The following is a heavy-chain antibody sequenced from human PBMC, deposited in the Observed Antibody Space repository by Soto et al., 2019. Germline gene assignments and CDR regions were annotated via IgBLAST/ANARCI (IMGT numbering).Heavy chain of an antibody. D-gene: IGHD7-27*01. Sequence: ASVKVSCKASGGTFSSYAISWVRQAPGQGLEWMGGIIPIFGTANYAQKFQGRVTITADESTSTAYMELSSLRSEDTAVYYCARYAESNWGDNWFDPWGQGTLVTVSS. CDR2: IIPIFGTA. CDR3: ARYAESNWGDNWFDP. CDR1: GGTFSSYA. J-gene: IGHJ5*02. V-gene: IGHV1-69*13.